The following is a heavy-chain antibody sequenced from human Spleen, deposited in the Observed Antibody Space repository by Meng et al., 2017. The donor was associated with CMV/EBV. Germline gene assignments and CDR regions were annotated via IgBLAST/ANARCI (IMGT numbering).Heavy chain of an antibody. CDR3: ALGIAVAGTPFDY. Sequence: ASVKVSCKASGYTFTGYYMHWVRQAPGQGLEWMGWINPNSGGTNYAKKFQGRVTMTRDTSISTAYMELSRLRSDDTAMYYCALGIAVAGTPFDYWGQGTLVTVSS. CDR1: GYTFTGYY. J-gene: IGHJ4*02. V-gene: IGHV1-2*02. D-gene: IGHD6-19*01. CDR2: INPNSGGT.